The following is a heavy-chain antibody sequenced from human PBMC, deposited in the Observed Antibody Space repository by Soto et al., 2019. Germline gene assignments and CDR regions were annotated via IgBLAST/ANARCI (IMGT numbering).Heavy chain of an antibody. V-gene: IGHV1-18*04. CDR3: ARVSLGLQWLPFRMDV. CDR1: GYTFTSYG. CDR2: ISAHNGHT. J-gene: IGHJ6*02. Sequence: ASVKVSCKASGYTFTSYGISWVRQAPGQGLEWMGWISAHNGHTNYAQKLQGRVIMTTDTSTSTAYMELRSLKSDDTAVYYCARVSLGLQWLPFRMDVWGQGTTVTVSS. D-gene: IGHD6-19*01.